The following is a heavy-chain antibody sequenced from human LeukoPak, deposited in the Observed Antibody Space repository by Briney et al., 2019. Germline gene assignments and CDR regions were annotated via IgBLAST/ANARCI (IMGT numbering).Heavy chain of an antibody. CDR3: AREAVVVPAAIKSRDYYYYMDV. CDR2: IYHSGST. CDR1: GGSISSSNW. J-gene: IGHJ6*03. V-gene: IGHV4-4*02. D-gene: IGHD2-2*02. Sequence: PSETLSLTCAVSGGSISSSNWWGWVRQPPGKGLEWIGEIYHSGSTNYNPSLKSRVTMSVDTSKNQFSLKLSSVTAADTAVYYCAREAVVVPAAIKSRDYYYYMDVWGKGTTVTVSS.